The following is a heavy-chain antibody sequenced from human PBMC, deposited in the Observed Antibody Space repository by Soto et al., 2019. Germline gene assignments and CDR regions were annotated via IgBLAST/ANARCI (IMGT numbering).Heavy chain of an antibody. CDR3: ARDQDRYYGSGSYDY. D-gene: IGHD3-10*01. CDR1: GFTFSSYA. V-gene: IGHV3-30-3*01. J-gene: IGHJ4*02. Sequence: GGSLRLSCAASGFTFSSYAMHWVRQAPGKGLEWVAVISYDGSNKYYADSVKGRFTISRDNSKNTLYLQMNSLRAEDTAVYYCARDQDRYYGSGSYDYWGQGTLVTVSS. CDR2: ISYDGSNK.